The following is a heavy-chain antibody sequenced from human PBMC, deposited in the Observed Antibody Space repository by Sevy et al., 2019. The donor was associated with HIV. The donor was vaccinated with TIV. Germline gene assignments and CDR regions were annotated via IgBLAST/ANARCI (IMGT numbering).Heavy chain of an antibody. CDR3: AKAKSAMATIFWFDP. V-gene: IGHV3-23*01. Sequence: GGYLRLSCAASGFTFSSYAMSWVRQAPGKGLEWVSAISGSGGSTYYADSVKGRFTISRDNSKNTLYLQMNSLRAEDTAVYYCAKAKSAMATIFWFDPWGQGTLVTVSS. J-gene: IGHJ5*02. CDR1: GFTFSSYA. D-gene: IGHD5-12*01. CDR2: ISGSGGST.